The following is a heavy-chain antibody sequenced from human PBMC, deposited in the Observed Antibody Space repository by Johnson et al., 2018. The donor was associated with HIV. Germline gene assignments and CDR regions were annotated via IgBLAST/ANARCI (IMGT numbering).Heavy chain of an antibody. J-gene: IGHJ3*02. Sequence: QVQLVESGGGVVQPGRSLRLSCAASGFTFGSYALHWVRQAPGQGLEWVAVISYDGSNKYYADSVKGRFTISRDNSKNTLYLQMNSLRAEDTAVYYCARGGSSTSLDAFDIWGQGTMVTVSS. D-gene: IGHD2-2*01. CDR1: GFTFGSYA. V-gene: IGHV3-30-3*01. CDR3: ARGGSSTSLDAFDI. CDR2: ISYDGSNK.